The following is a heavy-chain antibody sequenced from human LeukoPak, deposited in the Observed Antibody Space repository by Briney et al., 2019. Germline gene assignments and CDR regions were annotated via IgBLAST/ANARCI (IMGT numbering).Heavy chain of an antibody. CDR2: IKQDGSEK. V-gene: IGHV3-7*01. CDR3: ARYPAASDRRPYYYMDV. J-gene: IGHJ6*03. Sequence: PGGSLRLSCAASGFTFSSYWMSWVRQAPGKGLEWVANIKQDGSEKYYVDSVKGRFTISRDNAKNSLYLQMNSLRAEDTAVYYCARYPAASDRRPYYYMDVWSKGTTVTVSS. D-gene: IGHD6-6*01. CDR1: GFTFSSYW.